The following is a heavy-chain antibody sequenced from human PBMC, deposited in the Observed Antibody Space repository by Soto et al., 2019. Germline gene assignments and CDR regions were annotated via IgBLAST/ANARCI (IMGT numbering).Heavy chain of an antibody. Sequence: EVQLVESGGGLVQPGGSLRLSCAASGLSVGRNYMSWVRQAPGRGLVWVSVIYGGGTTSYADSVKGRFTISRDNSRNTLYLQMNSLGAEDTAVYYCARAVAGDVDYWGQGTLVTVSS. J-gene: IGHJ4*02. V-gene: IGHV3-66*01. CDR2: IYGGGTT. CDR3: ARAVAGDVDY. CDR1: GLSVGRNY. D-gene: IGHD6-19*01.